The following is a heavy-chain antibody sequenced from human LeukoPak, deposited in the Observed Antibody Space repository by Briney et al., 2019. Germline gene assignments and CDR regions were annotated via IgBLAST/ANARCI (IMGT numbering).Heavy chain of an antibody. D-gene: IGHD1-7*01. V-gene: IGHV4-59*01. J-gene: IGHJ4*02. Sequence: SETLSLTCTVSGGSISSYYWSWIRQPPGKGLEWIGYIYYSGSTNYNPSLKSRVTISADTSKNQFSLKLNSVTAADTAEYYCARDAGNWNYGLYYFDYWGQGTLVTVSS. CDR1: GGSISSYY. CDR2: IYYSGST. CDR3: ARDAGNWNYGLYYFDY.